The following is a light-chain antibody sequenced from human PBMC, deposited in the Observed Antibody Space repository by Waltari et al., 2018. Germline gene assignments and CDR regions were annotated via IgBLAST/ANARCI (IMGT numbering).Light chain of an antibody. CDR3: QSYDYYNQAIV. J-gene: IGLJ3*02. CDR2: EDN. Sequence: NFILTQPHSVSESPGKTVTISCTRSRGRIAGHYVQWSQQRPGSAPTIVIYEDNRRPSGVPDRFSGSIDSSSNSASLTISGLKTEDEADYYCQSYDYYNQAIVFGGGTKLTVL. CDR1: RGRIAGHY. V-gene: IGLV6-57*04.